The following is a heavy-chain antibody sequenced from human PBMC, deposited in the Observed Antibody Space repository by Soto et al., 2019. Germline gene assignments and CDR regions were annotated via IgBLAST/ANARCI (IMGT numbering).Heavy chain of an antibody. V-gene: IGHV3-33*01. CDR2: IWYDGSNK. D-gene: IGHD1-26*01. CDR3: ARDWDSGSYLNYFDY. Sequence: QVQLVESGGDVVQPGRSLRLSCAASGFTFSSYGMHWVRQAPGKGLEWVAVIWYDGSNKYYADSVKGRFTISRDNSKNTLYLQMNSLRAEDTAVYYSARDWDSGSYLNYFDYWGQGTLVTVSS. J-gene: IGHJ4*02. CDR1: GFTFSSYG.